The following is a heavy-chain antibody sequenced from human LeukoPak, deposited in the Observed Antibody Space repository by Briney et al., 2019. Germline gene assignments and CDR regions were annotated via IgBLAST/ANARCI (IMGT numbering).Heavy chain of an antibody. V-gene: IGHV3-53*01. CDR2: IYGGGST. J-gene: IGHJ4*02. CDR1: GLSVSSNF. D-gene: IGHD6-19*01. CDR3: ASWPVGWYGEDS. Sequence: GGSLRLSCAATGLSVSSNFMSWVRQAPGKGLEWVSVIYGGGSTYYADSVEGRFTISRDTPKNTLYLQMNSLRVEDTAVYYCASWPVGWYGEDSWGQGTLVTVSS.